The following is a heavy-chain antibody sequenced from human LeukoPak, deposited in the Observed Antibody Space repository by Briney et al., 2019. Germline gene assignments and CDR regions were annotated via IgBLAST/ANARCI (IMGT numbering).Heavy chain of an antibody. CDR3: ASLGGGNSYYYGMDV. J-gene: IGHJ6*02. V-gene: IGHV4-61*02. D-gene: IGHD4-23*01. CDR1: GGSISSGSYY. CDR2: IYTSGRT. Sequence: SQTLSLTCTVSGGSISSGSYYWSWIRQPAGKGLEWIGRIYTSGRTNYNPSLKSRVTISVDTSKNQFSLKLSSVTAADTAVYYCASLGGGNSYYYGMDVWGQGTTVTVSS.